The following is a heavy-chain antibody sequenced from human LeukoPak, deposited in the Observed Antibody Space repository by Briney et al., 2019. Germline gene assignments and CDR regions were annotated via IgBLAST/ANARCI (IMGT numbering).Heavy chain of an antibody. CDR1: RGSFSGYY. CDR3: AREGGGYCSITSCLPNWFDP. V-gene: IGHV4-34*01. CDR2: INHSGST. J-gene: IGHJ5*02. D-gene: IGHD2-2*03. Sequence: SETLSLTCAVYRGSFSGYYWSWIRQPPGKGLEWIGEINHSGSTNYNPSLKSRVTISVDTSKNQFSLKLSSVTAADTAVYYCAREGGGYCSITSCLPNWFDPWGQGTLVTVSS.